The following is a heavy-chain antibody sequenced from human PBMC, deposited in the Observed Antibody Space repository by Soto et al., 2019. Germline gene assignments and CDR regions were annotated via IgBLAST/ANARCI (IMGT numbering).Heavy chain of an antibody. J-gene: IGHJ4*02. CDR1: GGTFSSYA. CDR3: ARQSDSSGYYYSFDY. V-gene: IGHV1-69*13. D-gene: IGHD3-22*01. Sequence: SVKVSCKASGGTFSSYASSWVRQAPGQGLEWMGGIIPIFGTANYAQKLQGRVTITADESTSTAYMELSSLRSEDTAVYYCARQSDSSGYYYSFDYCGQVTLVTFYS. CDR2: IIPIFGTA.